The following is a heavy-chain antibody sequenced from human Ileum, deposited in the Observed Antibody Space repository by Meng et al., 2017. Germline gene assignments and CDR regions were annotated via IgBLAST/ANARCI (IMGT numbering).Heavy chain of an antibody. Sequence: VSRQTSSGGIFKPSETLSHAVAVDGRSFRGYYWSWIRQPPGKGLEWIGEINHSGSTNYNPSLKSRVTISVDTSKNQFSLKLSSVTAADTAVYYCARGRGLIWFGEWFDPWGQGTLVTVPS. CDR1: GRSFRGYY. CDR2: INHSGST. V-gene: IGHV4-34*01. CDR3: ARGRGLIWFGEWFDP. J-gene: IGHJ5*02. D-gene: IGHD3-10*01.